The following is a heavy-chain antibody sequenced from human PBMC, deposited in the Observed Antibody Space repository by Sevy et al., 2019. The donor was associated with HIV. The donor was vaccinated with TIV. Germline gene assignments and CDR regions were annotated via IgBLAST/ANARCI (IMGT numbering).Heavy chain of an antibody. Sequence: GGYLRLSCAASGFTFSSYGMLWVRQAPGKGLEWVAVISYDGSNKYYADSVKGRFTISRDNSKNTLYLQMNSLRAEDTAVYYCAKAHCSSTSCYYYYYYGMDVWGQGTTVTVSS. CDR3: AKAHCSSTSCYYYYYYGMDV. J-gene: IGHJ6*02. V-gene: IGHV3-30*18. D-gene: IGHD2-2*01. CDR1: GFTFSSYG. CDR2: ISYDGSNK.